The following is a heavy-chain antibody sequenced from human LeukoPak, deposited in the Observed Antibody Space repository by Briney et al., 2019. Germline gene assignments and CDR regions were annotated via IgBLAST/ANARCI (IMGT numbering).Heavy chain of an antibody. V-gene: IGHV4-30-4*08. CDR2: IYYSGRT. Sequence: SETLPLTCTVSGGSISSSSYYWGWIRRPPGKGLEWIGYIYYSGRTNYNPSLRSRLTISVDTSRNQVSLKLSSVTAADTAVYYCARMYSSDSYYFDYWGQGTLVTVSS. CDR3: ARMYSSDSYYFDY. J-gene: IGHJ4*02. D-gene: IGHD3-22*01. CDR1: GGSISSSSYY.